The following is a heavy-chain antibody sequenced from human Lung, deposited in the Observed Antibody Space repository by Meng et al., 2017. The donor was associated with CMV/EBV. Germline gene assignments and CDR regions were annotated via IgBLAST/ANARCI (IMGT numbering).Heavy chain of an antibody. J-gene: IGHJ6*02. V-gene: IGHV4-59*01. CDR2: IHYSGSS. CDR3: ARGHTNSGSFVGYYALDV. Sequence: LRLSCTVSGASISSYYWSWIRQPPGRGLEWIGNIHYSGSSNYNPSLKARVTMSVATSEDQFSLRLNSVTAADTAVYYCARGHTNSGSFVGYYALDVWGQGATVTVSS. D-gene: IGHD1-26*01. CDR1: GASISSYY.